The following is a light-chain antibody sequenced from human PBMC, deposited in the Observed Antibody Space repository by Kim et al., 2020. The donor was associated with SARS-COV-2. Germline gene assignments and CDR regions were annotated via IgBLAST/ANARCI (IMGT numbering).Light chain of an antibody. CDR3: NSRDSNDNVV. J-gene: IGLJ2*01. V-gene: IGLV3-19*01. CDR2: GKS. Sequence: VALGQTVRITCQGDSLTSYYATRYQQKPEQAPILVIYGKSNRPSGIPDRFSGSSSGNTASFTITGTQAGDGADYYCNSRDSNDNVVFGGGTQLTVL. CDR1: SLTSYY.